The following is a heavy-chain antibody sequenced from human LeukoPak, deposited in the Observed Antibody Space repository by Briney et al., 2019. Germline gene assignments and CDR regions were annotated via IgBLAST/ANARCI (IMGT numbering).Heavy chain of an antibody. Sequence: SETLSLTCAVSGGSISSSNWWSWVRQPPGKGLEWIGEIYHSGSTSHNPSLKSRVTISVDKSKNQFSLKLSSVTAADTAVYYCARVGRVIGDGYNPNLDYWGQGTLVTASS. CDR3: ARVGRVIGDGYNPNLDY. CDR2: IYHSGST. V-gene: IGHV4-4*02. D-gene: IGHD5-24*01. CDR1: GGSISSSNW. J-gene: IGHJ4*02.